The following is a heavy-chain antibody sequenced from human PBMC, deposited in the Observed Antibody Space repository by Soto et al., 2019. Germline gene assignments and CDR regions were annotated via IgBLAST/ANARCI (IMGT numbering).Heavy chain of an antibody. V-gene: IGHV2-5*01. Sequence: QITLKESGQTLVKPTQTLTLVCTLSGFSINNGGVGVGWIRQPPGKAPEWLALLYWNDDAWYSPSLRYRLSVTKDSSKNQGVLTRPHMAPLDAGPFYCAKRRAFSNNLFFDQWGQGALVTFPS. D-gene: IGHD4-4*01. CDR3: AKRRAFSNNLFFDQ. CDR2: LYWNDDA. CDR1: GFSINNGGVG. J-gene: IGHJ4*02.